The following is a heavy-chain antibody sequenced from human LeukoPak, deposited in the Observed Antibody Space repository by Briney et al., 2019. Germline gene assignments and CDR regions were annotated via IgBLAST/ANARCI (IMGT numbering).Heavy chain of an antibody. CDR3: AVAPGDY. CDR1: GYTFTSYD. J-gene: IGHJ4*02. Sequence: ASVKVSCKASGYTFTSYDINWVRQAPGQGLEWMGWINPNSDYTYYAQKFQGRVTLTRDTSISTVYMELNTLTSDDTALYFCAVAPGDYWGQGTLVSVSA. D-gene: IGHD2-21*01. CDR2: INPNSDYT. V-gene: IGHV1-2*02.